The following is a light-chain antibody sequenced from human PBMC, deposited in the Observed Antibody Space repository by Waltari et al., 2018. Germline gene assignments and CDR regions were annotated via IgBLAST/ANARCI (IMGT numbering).Light chain of an antibody. Sequence: EIVLTQSPGTLSLSPGERATLSCTASQSVSRWLAWYQQKPGQAPRLLIYDASSRATGSPDRFSGSGSGTDFSLTISRLEPEDFAVYYCQKYGTLPATFGQGTKVEIK. CDR1: QSVSRW. J-gene: IGKJ1*01. CDR2: DAS. CDR3: QKYGTLPAT. V-gene: IGKV3-20*01.